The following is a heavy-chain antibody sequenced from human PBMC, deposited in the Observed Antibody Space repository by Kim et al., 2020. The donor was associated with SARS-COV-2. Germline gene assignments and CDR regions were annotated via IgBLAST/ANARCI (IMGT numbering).Heavy chain of an antibody. CDR2: IYYSGST. CDR1: GGSISSSSYY. CDR3: AREGRITMVRGVYYYYYGMDV. J-gene: IGHJ6*02. Sequence: SETLSLTCTVSGGSISSSSYYWGWIRQPPGKGLEWIGSIYYSGSTYYNPSLKSRVTISVDTSKNQFSLKLSSVTAADTAVYYCAREGRITMVRGVYYYYYGMDVWDQGATVIVS. D-gene: IGHD3-10*01. V-gene: IGHV4-39*07.